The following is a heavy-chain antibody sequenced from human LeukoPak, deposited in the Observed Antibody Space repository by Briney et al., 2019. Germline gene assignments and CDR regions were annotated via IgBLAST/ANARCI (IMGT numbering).Heavy chain of an antibody. V-gene: IGHV3-23*01. Sequence: GGSLRLSCAASGFTFSSYAMSWVRQVPGKGLEWVSAISGSGGSTYYADSVKGRFTISRDNPKNPLYLQMNSLRAEDTAVYYCAKDGHSNYDVWGQGTTVTVSS. D-gene: IGHD4-11*01. CDR2: ISGSGGST. CDR1: GFTFSSYA. CDR3: AKDGHSNYDV. J-gene: IGHJ6*02.